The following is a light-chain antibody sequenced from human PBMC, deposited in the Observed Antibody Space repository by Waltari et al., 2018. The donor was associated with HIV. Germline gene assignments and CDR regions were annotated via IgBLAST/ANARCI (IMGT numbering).Light chain of an antibody. CDR2: DVN. CDR3: CSHAGNLIFV. Sequence: QSALTQPHSVSGSPGQSLTISCTGTSSYVDTFVSWYQQHPGKVPKVIIYDVNKRPSGVPARLSGAKAGNTASLTISGLQAEDESDYYCCSHAGNLIFVFGTGTKVTVL. J-gene: IGLJ1*01. CDR1: SSYVDTF. V-gene: IGLV2-11*01.